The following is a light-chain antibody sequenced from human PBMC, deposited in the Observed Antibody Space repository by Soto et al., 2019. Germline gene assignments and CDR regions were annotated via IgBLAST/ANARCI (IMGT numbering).Light chain of an antibody. CDR2: GAS. V-gene: IGKV3D-15*01. Sequence: EIVMTQSPATLSVSPGERATLSCRASQSVSSDLAWYQQKPGQAPRLLIHGASTRATGISARFSGSGSGTEFTLTISSLQSEDFAVYYCQQYNDSPTFGQGTKVEIK. CDR3: QQYNDSPT. CDR1: QSVSSD. J-gene: IGKJ1*01.